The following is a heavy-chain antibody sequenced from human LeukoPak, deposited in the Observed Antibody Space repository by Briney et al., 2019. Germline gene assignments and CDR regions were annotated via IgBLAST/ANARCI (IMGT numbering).Heavy chain of an antibody. CDR2: ISAYNGNT. Sequence: ASVKVSCKASGYTFTGYGISWMRQAPGQGLEWMGWISAYNGNTNYAQKLQGRVTMTTDTSTSTAYMELRSLRSDDTAVYYCARDIVDYYDSSGVYYFDYWGQGTLVTVSS. CDR1: GYTFTGYG. CDR3: ARDIVDYYDSSGVYYFDY. D-gene: IGHD3-22*01. V-gene: IGHV1-18*01. J-gene: IGHJ4*02.